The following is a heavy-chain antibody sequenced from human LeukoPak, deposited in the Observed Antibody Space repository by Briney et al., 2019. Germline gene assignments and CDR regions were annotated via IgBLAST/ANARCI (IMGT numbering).Heavy chain of an antibody. CDR3: ARDRGFLEWYRNAFDI. Sequence: PSETLSLTCTVSGGSISTYYWSWIRQPPGKGLECIGYIYYSGSTNYNPSLKSRVTISVDTSKNQFSLKLSSVTAADTAVYYCARDRGFLEWYRNAFDIWGQGTMVTVSS. V-gene: IGHV4-59*12. J-gene: IGHJ3*02. D-gene: IGHD3-3*01. CDR2: IYYSGST. CDR1: GGSISTYY.